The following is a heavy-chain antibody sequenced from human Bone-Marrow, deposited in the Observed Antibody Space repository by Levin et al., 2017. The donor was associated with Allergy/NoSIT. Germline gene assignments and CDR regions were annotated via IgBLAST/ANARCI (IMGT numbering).Heavy chain of an antibody. D-gene: IGHD3-22*01. CDR1: GFNFFNYG. V-gene: IGHV3-30*18. CDR3: AKGTGNYYDTTGHFDF. Sequence: GGSLRLSCAASGFNFFNYGMHWVRQAPGKGLEWVATISYDGGHDYYADSVRGRFTISRDNSQRRVFLEMGSLRLDDTAVFYCAKGTGNYYDTTGHFDFWGRGTLVTVSS. CDR2: ISYDGGHD. J-gene: IGHJ4*02.